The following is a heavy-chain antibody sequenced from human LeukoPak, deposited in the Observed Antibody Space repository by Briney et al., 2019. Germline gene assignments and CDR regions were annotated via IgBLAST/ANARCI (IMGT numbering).Heavy chain of an antibody. J-gene: IGHJ6*02. CDR3: ARDLQRRYYYYGMDV. CDR1: EFTFNDYN. Sequence: GGSLRLSCAASEFTFNDYNMNWVRQAPGKGLEWVSSISASSDYIYYADSVKGRFTISRDNAKDSLYLQMNSLRAEDTAVYYCARDLQRRYYYYGMDVWGQGTTVTVSS. V-gene: IGHV3-21*01. D-gene: IGHD3-10*01. CDR2: ISASSDYI.